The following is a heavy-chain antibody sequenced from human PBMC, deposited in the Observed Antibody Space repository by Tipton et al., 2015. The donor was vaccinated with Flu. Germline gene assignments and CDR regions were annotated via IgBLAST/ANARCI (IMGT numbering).Heavy chain of an antibody. CDR3: ARPSYGGILDAFDI. J-gene: IGHJ3*02. V-gene: IGHV4-59*01. CDR2: IYYSGST. D-gene: IGHD4-23*01. Sequence: LRLSCTVSGGSISSYYWSWIRQPPGKGLEWIGYIYYSGSTNYNPSLKSRVTISVDTSKNQFSLKLSSVTAADTAVYYCARPSYGGILDAFDIWGQGTMVTVSS. CDR1: GGSISSYY.